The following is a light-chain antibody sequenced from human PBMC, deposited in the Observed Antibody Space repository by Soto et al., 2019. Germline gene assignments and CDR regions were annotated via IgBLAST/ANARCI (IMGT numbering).Light chain of an antibody. CDR1: SSNIGGNT. J-gene: IGLJ2*01. CDR3: AAWYDSLNGVV. Sequence: HSVLTQPPSASGTPGQRVTISCSGSSSNIGGNTVNWYQQLPGTAPKLLIYSNNQRPSGVPDRFSGSKSGTSASLAISGLQSEDEADYYCAAWYDSLNGVVFGGGTKLTVL. CDR2: SNN. V-gene: IGLV1-44*01.